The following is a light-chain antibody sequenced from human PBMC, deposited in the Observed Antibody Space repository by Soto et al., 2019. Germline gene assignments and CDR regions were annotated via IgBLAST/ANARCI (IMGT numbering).Light chain of an antibody. CDR2: DVS. J-gene: IGLJ2*01. Sequence: QSALTQPASVSGSPGQSITISCTGSSSDVGGYNYVSWYQQHPGKAPKLMIYDVSNRPSGVSNRFSGSKSGNTASLTISGLQAEDEADYYCSSYKSSSSTPVVFGGGTKVTVL. CDR1: SSDVGGYNY. CDR3: SSYKSSSSTPVV. V-gene: IGLV2-14*01.